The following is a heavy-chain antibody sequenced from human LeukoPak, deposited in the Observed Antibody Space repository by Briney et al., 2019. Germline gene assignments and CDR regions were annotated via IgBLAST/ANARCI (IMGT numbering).Heavy chain of an antibody. V-gene: IGHV4-39*01. CDR2: IYYVGGS. D-gene: IGHD6-19*01. J-gene: IGHJ4*02. Sequence: ETLSHTCIVPRASISSSNYYWGWIRQPPGKWLELIGSIYYVGGSHYNSSLKSRVTTSVDRSRNLFFLKMGSVNAADTAVYYCARLSSAWYPTFDFWGQGTLVTVSS. CDR3: ARLSSAWYPTFDF. CDR1: RASISSSNYY.